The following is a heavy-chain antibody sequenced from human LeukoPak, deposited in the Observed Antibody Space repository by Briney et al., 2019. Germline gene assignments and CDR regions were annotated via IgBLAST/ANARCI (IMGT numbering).Heavy chain of an antibody. V-gene: IGHV3-30*18. CDR2: ISYDGSNK. CDR1: GFTFSSYG. D-gene: IGHD2-15*01. CDR3: AKDTPDCSGGSCYPRWFDP. Sequence: GRSLRLSCAASGFTFSSYGMHWVRQAPGKGLEWVAVISYDGSNKYYADSVKGRFTISRDNSKNTLYLQMNSLRAEDTAVYYCAKDTPDCSGGSCYPRWFDPWGQGTLVTVSS. J-gene: IGHJ5*02.